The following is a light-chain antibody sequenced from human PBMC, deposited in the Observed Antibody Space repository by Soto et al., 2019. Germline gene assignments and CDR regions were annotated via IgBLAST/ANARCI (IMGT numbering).Light chain of an antibody. V-gene: IGLV2-14*03. CDR2: DVN. Sequence: QSVLTQPASLSGSPGQSITFSCTGTSSDVGSYDYVSWHQQHPGKAPKLIIYDVNNRPSGVPSRFSGSKSGNTASLIISWLQTEDEADYYCCAYSTSGTHVFGTGTKVTVL. J-gene: IGLJ1*01. CDR1: SSDVGSYDY. CDR3: CAYSTSGTHV.